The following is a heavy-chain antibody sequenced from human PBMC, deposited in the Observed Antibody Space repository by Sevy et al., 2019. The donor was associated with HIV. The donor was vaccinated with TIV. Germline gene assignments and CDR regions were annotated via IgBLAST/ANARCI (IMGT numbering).Heavy chain of an antibody. V-gene: IGHV3-30-3*01. J-gene: IGHJ4*02. CDR1: GFTFSSYA. D-gene: IGHD2-8*01. CDR2: ISYDGSNK. CDR3: ARAMVYASHFYFDY. Sequence: GGSLRLSCAASGFTFSSYAMHWVRQAPGKGLEWVAVISYDGSNKYYAASVKGRFTISRDNSKNTLYLQMNSLRAEDTAVYYCARAMVYASHFYFDYWGQGTLVTVSS.